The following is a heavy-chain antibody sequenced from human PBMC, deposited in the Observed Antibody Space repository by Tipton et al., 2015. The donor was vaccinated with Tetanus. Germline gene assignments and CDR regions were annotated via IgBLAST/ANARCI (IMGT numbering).Heavy chain of an antibody. CDR2: FYYSGTT. J-gene: IGHJ4*02. Sequence: TLSLTCAVSGASISNYQNYWAWIRQPPGKGLECIGGFYYSGTTLYNQSLRPRITMSVDTTKNQFSLQLRSVTAADTAVYYCAVAIEYFRDGLHIGGPGTLVTVSS. D-gene: IGHD2/OR15-2a*01. V-gene: IGHV4-39*01. CDR1: GASISNYQNY. CDR3: AVAIEYFRDGLHI.